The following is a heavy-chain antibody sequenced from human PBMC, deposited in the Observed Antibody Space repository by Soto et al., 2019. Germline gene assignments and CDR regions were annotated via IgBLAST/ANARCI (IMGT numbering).Heavy chain of an antibody. CDR2: INHSGST. J-gene: IGHJ4*02. CDR1: GGFPSGYY. CDR3: AKRLDQRAEYLDY. Sequence: SETLSHTWAGYGGFPSGYYWSWFRQPPGKGLEWIGEINHSGSTNYNPSLKSRVTISVDTSKNQFSLKLSSVTAADTAVYYCAKRLDQRAEYLDYWSQRSLVTVSS. D-gene: IGHD1-1*01. V-gene: IGHV4-34*01.